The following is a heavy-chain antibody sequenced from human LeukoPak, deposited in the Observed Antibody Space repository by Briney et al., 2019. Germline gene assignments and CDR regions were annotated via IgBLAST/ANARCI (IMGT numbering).Heavy chain of an antibody. CDR1: GYTFTSYG. CDR2: ISAYNGNT. Sequence: ASVNVSRKASGYTFTSYGISWVRQAPGQGLEWMGWISAYNGNTNYAQKLQGRVTVTTDTSTSTAYMELRSLRSDDTAVYYCAKIIVGATDYSYYMAVWGKGTTVTVSS. J-gene: IGHJ6*03. D-gene: IGHD1-26*01. CDR3: AKIIVGATDYSYYMAV. V-gene: IGHV1-18*01.